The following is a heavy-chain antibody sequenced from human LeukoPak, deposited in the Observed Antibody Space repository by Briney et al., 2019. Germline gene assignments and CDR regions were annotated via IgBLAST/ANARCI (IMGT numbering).Heavy chain of an antibody. CDR3: VRDRGRASVDY. J-gene: IGHJ4*02. D-gene: IGHD1-26*01. CDR1: GFTFAGYW. V-gene: IGHV3-7*01. Sequence: GGSLRLSCAASGFTFAGYWISWVRQAPGKGLEWVANIKQDASEEYYVDSVKGRFTISRDNAKNSLYLQMNSLKAEDTAVYYCVRDRGRASVDYWGQGTLVTVSS. CDR2: IKQDASEE.